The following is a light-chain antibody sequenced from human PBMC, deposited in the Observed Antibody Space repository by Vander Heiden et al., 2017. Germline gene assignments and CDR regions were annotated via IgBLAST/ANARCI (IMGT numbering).Light chain of an antibody. CDR3: QQYNNWLRRIT. V-gene: IGKV3-15*01. Sequence: EIVMTQSPATLSVSPGERATLSCRASQSVSSNLAWYQQKPGQAPRLLIYGASTRATGIPARFSGSGSGTEFTLTISSLQSEDFAVYYCQQYNNWLRRITFGGGTKVEIK. J-gene: IGKJ4*01. CDR1: QSVSSN. CDR2: GAS.